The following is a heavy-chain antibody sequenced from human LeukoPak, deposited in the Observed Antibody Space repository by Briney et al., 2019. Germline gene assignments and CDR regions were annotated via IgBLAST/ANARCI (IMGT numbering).Heavy chain of an antibody. J-gene: IGHJ4*02. Sequence: SETLSLTCTVSGGSISSSTYYWGWIRQTTGKGLEWIGTIYYSGSTYYTPSLKSRVTISLDTSKSQFSLRLSSVTAADTAVYYCARGPRSSDWYSVDYWGRGTLVTVSS. CDR3: ARGPRSSDWYSVDY. D-gene: IGHD6-19*01. CDR2: IYYSGST. V-gene: IGHV4-39*01. CDR1: GGSISSSTYY.